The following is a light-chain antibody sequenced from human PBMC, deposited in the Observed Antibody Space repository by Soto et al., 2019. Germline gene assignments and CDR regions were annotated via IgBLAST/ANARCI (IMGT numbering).Light chain of an antibody. Sequence: QSVLTQPPSASGTPGQRVTISCSGSSSNIGSNYVYWYQQFPGTAPKLLIYRNNQRPSGVPDRFSGSKSATSASLAISGLRSGDEADYYCAAWDDSLSGVVFGGGTKLTVL. CDR1: SSNIGSNY. J-gene: IGLJ2*01. CDR3: AAWDDSLSGVV. V-gene: IGLV1-47*01. CDR2: RNN.